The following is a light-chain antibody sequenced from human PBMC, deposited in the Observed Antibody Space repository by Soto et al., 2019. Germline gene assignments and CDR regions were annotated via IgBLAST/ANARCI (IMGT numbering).Light chain of an antibody. CDR1: QSVRSN. Sequence: EIVMTQSPVTLSVSPGERATLSCRASQSVRSNLAWYQQKPGQAPRLLMYDASTRATGIPARFSGSGSGTEFTLTISSLQSEDFATYYCQQLNSYYPFTFGQGTKLEIK. CDR2: DAS. V-gene: IGKV3-15*01. J-gene: IGKJ2*01. CDR3: QQLNSYYPFT.